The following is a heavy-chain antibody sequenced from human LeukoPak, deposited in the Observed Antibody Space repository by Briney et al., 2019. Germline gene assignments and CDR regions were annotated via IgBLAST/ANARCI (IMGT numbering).Heavy chain of an antibody. V-gene: IGHV3-30*18. CDR2: ISHDERNI. CDR3: AKDRTGLLVVPAALDY. CDR1: AFTFRNYA. Sequence: PGRSLRLSCAASAFTFRNYAMHWVRQAPGTGLEWVAVISHDERNIYYADSVKGRFTISRDNSKNTLYLQMNSLRAEDTAVYYCAKDRTGLLVVPAALDYWGQGTLVTVSS. J-gene: IGHJ4*02. D-gene: IGHD2-2*01.